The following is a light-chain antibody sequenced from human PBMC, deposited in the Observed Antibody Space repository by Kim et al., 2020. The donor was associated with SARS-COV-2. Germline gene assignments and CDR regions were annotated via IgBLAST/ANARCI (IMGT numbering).Light chain of an antibody. Sequence: SYELTQPPSVSVSPGQTARITCSRDAFPKVYAYWYQQKPGQAPMLLIYKNDERPSGIPERFSGSSSGTTVTLTISGVQAEDEADYYCQSADSGGTYVVFGGGTQLTVL. CDR1: AFPKVY. CDR2: KND. V-gene: IGLV3-25*03. CDR3: QSADSGGTYVV. J-gene: IGLJ2*01.